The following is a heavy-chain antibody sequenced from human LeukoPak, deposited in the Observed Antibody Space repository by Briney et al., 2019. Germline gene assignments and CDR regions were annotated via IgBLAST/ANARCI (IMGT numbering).Heavy chain of an antibody. CDR3: ARDKDSRTNHVKIRYDV. D-gene: IGHD1-26*01. J-gene: IGHJ3*01. V-gene: IGHV4-59*01. CDR1: GGSITSYY. CDR2: IYGDGST. Sequence: SETLSHTCTVSGGSITSYYWTWIRQPPGKGLEWIGFIYGDGSTKYNPSLKSRVTMSVDTSKNQFSLKLSSATAADSAVYYCARDKDSRTNHVKIRYDVWGQGTMVTVSS.